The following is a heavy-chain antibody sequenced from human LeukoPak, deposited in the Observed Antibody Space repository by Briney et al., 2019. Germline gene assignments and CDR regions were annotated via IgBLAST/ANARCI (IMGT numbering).Heavy chain of an antibody. Sequence: SVKVSCKASGGTFSSYAIIWVRQAPGQGLEWMGGIIPIFGTANYAQKFQGRVTITTDESTSTAYMELSSLRSEDTAVYYCARDVSSTENWFDPWGQGTLVTVSS. V-gene: IGHV1-69*05. J-gene: IGHJ5*02. CDR2: IIPIFGTA. CDR3: ARDVSSTENWFDP. D-gene: IGHD2-2*01. CDR1: GGTFSSYA.